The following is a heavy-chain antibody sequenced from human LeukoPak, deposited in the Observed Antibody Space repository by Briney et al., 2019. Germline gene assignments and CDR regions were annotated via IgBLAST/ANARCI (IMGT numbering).Heavy chain of an antibody. CDR1: GFTFSSYG. CDR2: IRYDGSNK. V-gene: IGHV3-30*02. Sequence: GGSLRLSCAASGFTFSSYGMHWVRQAPGKGLEWVAFIRYDGSNKYYADSVKGRFTISRDNAKNSLYLQMNSLRAEDTAVYYCARDLRFLESEYYYYYYYMDVWGKGTTVTVSS. J-gene: IGHJ6*03. D-gene: IGHD3-3*01. CDR3: ARDLRFLESEYYYYYYYMDV.